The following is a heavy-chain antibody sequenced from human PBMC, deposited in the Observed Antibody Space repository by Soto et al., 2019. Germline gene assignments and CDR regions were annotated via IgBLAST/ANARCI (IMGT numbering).Heavy chain of an antibody. Sequence: GGSLRLSCAASGFTVSSNYMSWVRQAPGKGLEWVSIIYSGGSTYYADSVKGRFTISRDNSKSTLYLQMNSLRAEDTAVYYCAKIIVVVPAAKVYYFDYWGQGTLVTVSS. CDR2: IYSGGST. CDR3: AKIIVVVPAAKVYYFDY. D-gene: IGHD2-2*01. V-gene: IGHV3-53*01. CDR1: GFTVSSNY. J-gene: IGHJ4*02.